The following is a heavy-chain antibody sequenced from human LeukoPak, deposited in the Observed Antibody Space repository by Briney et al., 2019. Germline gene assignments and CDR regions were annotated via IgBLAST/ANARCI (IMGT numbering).Heavy chain of an antibody. CDR3: ARDGGYSSGWYYYYYGMDV. Sequence: GASVKVSCKASGYTFTGYYMHWVRQAPGQGLEWMGWINPNSGGTNYAQKSQGRVTMTRDTSISTAYMELSRLRSDDTAVYYCARDGGYSSGWYYYYYGMDVWGQGTTVTVSS. CDR1: GYTFTGYY. CDR2: INPNSGGT. D-gene: IGHD6-19*01. J-gene: IGHJ6*02. V-gene: IGHV1-2*02.